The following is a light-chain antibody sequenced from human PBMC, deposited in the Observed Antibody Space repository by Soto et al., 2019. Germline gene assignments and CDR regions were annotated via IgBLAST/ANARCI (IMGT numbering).Light chain of an antibody. V-gene: IGKV1-5*03. CDR3: QQYSTYWT. Sequence: DIQMTQSPSTRSSSLGDRVTITCRASQSISVWLAWYQQKAGKAPNLLIYKASNLQSGVPSRFSGSGSGTDFTLTISSMKPDDFATYFCQQYSTYWTFGQGTKVDIK. CDR2: KAS. J-gene: IGKJ1*01. CDR1: QSISVW.